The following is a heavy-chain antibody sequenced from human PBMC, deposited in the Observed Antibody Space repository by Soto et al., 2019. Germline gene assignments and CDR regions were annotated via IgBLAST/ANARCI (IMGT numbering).Heavy chain of an antibody. V-gene: IGHV4-31*03. CDR2: IYYTGVT. CDR3: VRDGSSTANWLDP. D-gene: IGHD2-2*01. CDR1: AASLRIGGYY. J-gene: IGHJ5*02. Sequence: SESLSPTCTVSAASLRIGGYYWAWIRENPGKGLEWFGYIYYTGVTYYNPSLGSRVNISVDTSKNQFSLELTSVTAAETAVYYCVRDGSSTANWLDPWGQGRLVTVSS.